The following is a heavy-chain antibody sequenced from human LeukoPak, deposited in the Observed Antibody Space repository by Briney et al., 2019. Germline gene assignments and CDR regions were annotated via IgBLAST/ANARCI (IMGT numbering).Heavy chain of an antibody. V-gene: IGHV4-31*03. CDR1: GGSISSGGYY. CDR2: IYYSGST. Sequence: PSQTLSLTCTVSGGSISSGGYYWSWIRQHPGTGLEWLGYIYYSGSTYYNPSLKSRVTISVDTSKNQFSLKLSSVTAADTAVYYCASSGSYYRNFDYWGQGTLVTVSS. D-gene: IGHD1-26*01. CDR3: ASSGSYYRNFDY. J-gene: IGHJ4*02.